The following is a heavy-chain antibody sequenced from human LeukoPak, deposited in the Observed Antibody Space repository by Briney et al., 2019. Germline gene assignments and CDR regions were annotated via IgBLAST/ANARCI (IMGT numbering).Heavy chain of an antibody. J-gene: IGHJ5*02. D-gene: IGHD1-1*01. V-gene: IGHV3-23*01. CDR2: ISGSGGST. CDR1: GFTFSTYA. CDR3: AREFHLERFPGGGWFDP. Sequence: PGGSLRLSCATSGFTFSTYAMSWVRQAPGMGLEWVSAISGSGGSTYYADSVKGRFTVSRDNSKNTLYLQMNSLRAEDTAVYYCAREFHLERFPGGGWFDPWGRGTLVTVSS.